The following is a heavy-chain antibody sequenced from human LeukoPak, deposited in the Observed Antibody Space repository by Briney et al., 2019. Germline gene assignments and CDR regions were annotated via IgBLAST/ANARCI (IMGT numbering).Heavy chain of an antibody. Sequence: AASVKVSCKASGYTFTSYGISCVRHAPGQGLEGMGWISAYNGNTNYAQKLQGRVTMTTDTSTSTAYMELRSLRSDDTAVYYCARAVFTIFGVVQTFDYWGQGTLVTVSS. CDR3: ARAVFTIFGVVQTFDY. V-gene: IGHV1-18*01. CDR2: ISAYNGNT. CDR1: GYTFTSYG. J-gene: IGHJ4*02. D-gene: IGHD3-3*01.